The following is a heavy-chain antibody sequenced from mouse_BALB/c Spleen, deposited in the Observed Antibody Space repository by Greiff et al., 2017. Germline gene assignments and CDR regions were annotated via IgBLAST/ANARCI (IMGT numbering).Heavy chain of an antibody. J-gene: IGHJ3*01. Sequence: EVKLVESGGGLVKPGGSLKLSCAASGFTFSDYYMYWVRQTPEKRLEWVATISDGGSYTYYPDSVKGRVTIYSDNAKNNLDLQMSSLKSEDTAMYYCARGYYGSSPWVAYWGQGTLVTVSA. D-gene: IGHD1-1*01. V-gene: IGHV5-4*02. CDR3: ARGYYGSSPWVAY. CDR2: ISDGGSYT. CDR1: GFTFSDYY.